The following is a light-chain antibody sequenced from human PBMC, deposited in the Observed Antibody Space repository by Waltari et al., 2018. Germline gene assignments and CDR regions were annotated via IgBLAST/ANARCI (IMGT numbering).Light chain of an antibody. J-gene: IGLJ2*01. CDR1: SSNIGVNT. CDR3: QTWDDSLNGVV. V-gene: IGLV1-44*01. Sequence: QSVLTQPPSASGTPGQTVTISCSGSSSNIGVNTVNWSQQLPGTAPKRLIYTDNLRPSGFPDRFSGSKSGTSASLAISGLQSEDEADYHCQTWDDSLNGVVFGGGTKLTVL. CDR2: TDN.